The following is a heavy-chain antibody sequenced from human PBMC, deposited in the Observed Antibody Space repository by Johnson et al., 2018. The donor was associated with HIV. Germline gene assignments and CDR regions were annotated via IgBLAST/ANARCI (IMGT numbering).Heavy chain of an antibody. V-gene: IGHV3-9*01. CDR1: EFTFSGSA. CDR3: AKDMGIVGATHEAFDI. CDR2: ISWNSGSI. Sequence: VQLVESGGGLVQPGGSLRLSCAASEFTFSGSAMSWVRQAPGKGLEWVSVISWNSGSIGYADSVKGRFTISRDNAKNSMYLQMNSLRAEDTALYYCAKDMGIVGATHEAFDIWGHGTTVTVSS. D-gene: IGHD1-26*01. J-gene: IGHJ3*02.